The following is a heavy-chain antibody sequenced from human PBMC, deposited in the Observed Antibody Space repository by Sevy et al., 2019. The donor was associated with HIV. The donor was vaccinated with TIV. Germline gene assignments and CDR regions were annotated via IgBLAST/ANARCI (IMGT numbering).Heavy chain of an antibody. Sequence: GGSLRLSCAASGVTFSNAWMSWVRQAPGKGLEWVGRIKSKTDGGTTDYATPVKGRFTISRDDSKNTLYLQMNSLKTEDSAVYYCTTPGYCSGGSCYPYGMDVWGQGITVTVSS. V-gene: IGHV3-15*01. CDR3: TTPGYCSGGSCYPYGMDV. CDR1: GVTFSNAW. CDR2: IKSKTDGGTT. J-gene: IGHJ6*02. D-gene: IGHD2-15*01.